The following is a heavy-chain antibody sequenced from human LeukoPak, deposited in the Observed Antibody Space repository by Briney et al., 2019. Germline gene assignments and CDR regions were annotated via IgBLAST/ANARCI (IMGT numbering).Heavy chain of an antibody. CDR1: GYTFTGYY. V-gene: IGHV1-2*02. D-gene: IGHD3-22*01. Sequence: ASVKVSCKASGYTFTGYYMHWVRQAPGQGLEWMGWINPNSGGTNYAQKFQGRVTMTRDTSISTAYMELSRLRSDDTAVYYCAAVREVVVIPYYYGMDVWGQGTTVTVSS. J-gene: IGHJ6*02. CDR3: AAVREVVVIPYYYGMDV. CDR2: INPNSGGT.